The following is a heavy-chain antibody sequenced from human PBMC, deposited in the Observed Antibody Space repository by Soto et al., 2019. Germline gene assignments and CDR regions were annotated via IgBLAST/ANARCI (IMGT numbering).Heavy chain of an antibody. J-gene: IGHJ6*02. Sequence: QVQLQKWGAGLLKPSETLSLTCAVYGGSFSGYYWSWIRQPPGKGLEWIGEINHSGSTNYNPSLKSRVTISVDTSKNQFSLKLSSVTAADTAVYYCARVSSGYEYYYYGMDVWGQGTTVTVSS. CDR1: GGSFSGYY. V-gene: IGHV4-34*01. CDR3: ARVSSGYEYYYYGMDV. CDR2: INHSGST. D-gene: IGHD5-12*01.